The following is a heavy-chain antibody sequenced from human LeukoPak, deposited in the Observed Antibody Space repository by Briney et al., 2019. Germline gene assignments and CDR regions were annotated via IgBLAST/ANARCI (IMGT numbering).Heavy chain of an antibody. CDR3: AKGEYCYDSSGYSVDY. CDR2: IRYDGSNK. D-gene: IGHD3-22*01. CDR1: GFTFSSYG. V-gene: IGHV3-30*02. Sequence: GGSLRLSCAASGFTFSSYGMHWVRQAPGKGLEWVAFIRYDGSNKYYADSVKGRFTISRDNSKNTLYLQMNSLRAEDTAVYYCAKGEYCYDSSGYSVDYWGQGTLVTVSS. J-gene: IGHJ4*02.